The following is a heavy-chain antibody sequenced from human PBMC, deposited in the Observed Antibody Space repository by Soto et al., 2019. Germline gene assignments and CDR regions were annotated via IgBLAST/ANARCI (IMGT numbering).Heavy chain of an antibody. CDR1: GFTFSSYD. V-gene: IGHV3-13*01. CDR3: ARGFGELLTYYYYGMDV. Sequence: GGSLRLSCAVSGFTFSSYDMHWVRQATGKGLEWVSAIGTAGDTYYPGSVKGRFTISRENAKNSLYLQMNSLRAGDTAVYYCARGFGELLTYYYYGMDVWGQGTTVTVSS. D-gene: IGHD3-10*01. CDR2: IGTAGDT. J-gene: IGHJ6*02.